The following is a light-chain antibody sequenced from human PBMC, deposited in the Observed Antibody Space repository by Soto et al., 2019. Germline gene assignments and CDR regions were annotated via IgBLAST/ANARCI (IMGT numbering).Light chain of an antibody. V-gene: IGKV3-15*01. J-gene: IGKJ1*01. Sequence: EIVMTQSPATLSVSPGERATLSCRASESVSSYLAWYQQKPGLPPRLLIYGASSRATGAPVRFSGSGSGVAFTLTISGLQSEDFAVYHCQQYNQWPGTFGQGTKVDIK. CDR3: QQYNQWPGT. CDR2: GAS. CDR1: ESVSSY.